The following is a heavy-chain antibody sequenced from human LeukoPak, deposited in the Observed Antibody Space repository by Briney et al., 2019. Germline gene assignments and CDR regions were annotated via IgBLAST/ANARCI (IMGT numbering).Heavy chain of an antibody. J-gene: IGHJ5*01. CDR3: AKEGAYPIITYDS. V-gene: IGHV3-7*01. D-gene: IGHD3-10*01. Sequence: GGALRLSCAASGVSFSRYWMNWVREAPGEGGESGSNIKGDGNEKNYVDSVKGRFSISRDNARNSLYLQMDSLRAEDTAVYYCAKEGAYPIITYDSWGQGALVTVSS. CDR2: IKGDGNEK. CDR1: GVSFSRYW.